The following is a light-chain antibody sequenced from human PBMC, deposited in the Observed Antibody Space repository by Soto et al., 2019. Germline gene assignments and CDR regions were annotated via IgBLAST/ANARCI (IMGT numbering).Light chain of an antibody. CDR3: QQRSNWPPWT. CDR2: DAS. V-gene: IGKV3-11*01. CDR1: QSVSSY. J-gene: IGKJ1*01. Sequence: EIVLTQSPATLSLSPGERATLSCRASQSVSSYLACYKQKPGQAPRLLIYDASNRATGIPARFSGSGSGTDFTLTISSLEPEDFAVYYCQQRSNWPPWTFGQGTKVEIK.